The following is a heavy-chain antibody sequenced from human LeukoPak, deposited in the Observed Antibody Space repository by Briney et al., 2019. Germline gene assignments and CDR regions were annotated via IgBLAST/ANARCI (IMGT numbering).Heavy chain of an antibody. CDR1: GFTLSSNY. Sequence: EGSLRLSCAASGFTLSSNYMSWVRQAPGKGLEWVSVIYSGGSTYYADSVKGRFTISRDNSKNTLYLQMNSLRAEDTAVYYCASQMRGKSSSSGTLYYYGMDVWGQGTTVTVSS. V-gene: IGHV3-53*01. CDR3: ASQMRGKSSSSGTLYYYGMDV. D-gene: IGHD6-6*01. J-gene: IGHJ6*02. CDR2: IYSGGST.